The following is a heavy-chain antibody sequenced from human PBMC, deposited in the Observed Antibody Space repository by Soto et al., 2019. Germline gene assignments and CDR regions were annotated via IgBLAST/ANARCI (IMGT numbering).Heavy chain of an antibody. V-gene: IGHV4-39*01. CDR2: IYYSGST. J-gene: IGHJ4*02. D-gene: IGHD3-10*01. CDR1: GGSISSSSYY. Sequence: QLQLQESGPGLVKPSETLSLTCTVSGGSISSSSYYWGWIRQPPGKGLEWIGSIYYSGSTYYNPSLKSRVTISVDTSKNQFSLKLSSVTAADTAVYYCVTPSGSSVSTGHRYIFDYWGQGTLVTVSS. CDR3: VTPSGSSVSTGHRYIFDY.